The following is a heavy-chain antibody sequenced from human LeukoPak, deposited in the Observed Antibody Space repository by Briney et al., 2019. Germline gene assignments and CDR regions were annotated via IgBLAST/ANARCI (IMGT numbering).Heavy chain of an antibody. CDR2: INPNSGGT. D-gene: IGHD1/OR15-1a*01. V-gene: IGHV1-2*02. J-gene: IGHJ3*02. CDR1: GYTFTGYY. Sequence: ASVKVSCKASGYTFTGYYMHWVRQAPGQGLEWMGWINPNSGGTNYAQKFQGRVTMTRDTSISTAYMELSRLRSDDTAVYYCARDRTVTDPDAFDIWGQGTMVTVSS. CDR3: ARDRTVTDPDAFDI.